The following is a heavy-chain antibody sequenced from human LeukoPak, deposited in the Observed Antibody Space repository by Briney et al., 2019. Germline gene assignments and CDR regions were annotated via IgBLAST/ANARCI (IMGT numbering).Heavy chain of an antibody. Sequence: SVKVSCKASGFTFTSSAMQWVRQARGQRLEWIGWIVVGSGNTNYAQKFQERVTITRDMSTSTAYMELSSLRSEDTAVYYCAKDGPGWELHSPFDYWGQGTLVTVSS. J-gene: IGHJ4*02. V-gene: IGHV1-58*02. D-gene: IGHD1-26*01. CDR2: IVVGSGNT. CDR1: GFTFTSSA. CDR3: AKDGPGWELHSPFDY.